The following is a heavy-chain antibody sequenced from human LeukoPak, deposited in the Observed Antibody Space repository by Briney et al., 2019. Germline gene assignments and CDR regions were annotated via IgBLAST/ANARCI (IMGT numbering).Heavy chain of an antibody. CDR1: GYSISSGYY. J-gene: IGHJ4*02. CDR2: IYHSGST. CDR3: ASLEGY. Sequence: PSETLSLTCAVSGYSISSGYYWGWIRQPPGKGLEWIGSIYHSGSTYYNPSLKSRVTISVDTSKNQFSLKLSSVTAADTAVYYCASLEGYWGQETLVTVSS. V-gene: IGHV4-38-2*01.